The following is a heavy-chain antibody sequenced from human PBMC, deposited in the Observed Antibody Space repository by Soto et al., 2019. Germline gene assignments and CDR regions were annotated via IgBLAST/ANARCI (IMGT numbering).Heavy chain of an antibody. CDR2: MNPNSGNT. D-gene: IGHD2-2*01. J-gene: IGHJ5*02. CDR1: GYTFTSYD. V-gene: IGHV1-8*01. Sequence: ASVKVSCKASGYTFTSYDINWVRQATGQGLEWMGWMNPNSGNTGYAQKFQGRVTMTRNTSISTAYMELSSLRSEDTAVYYCATGFYCWGIVVIPAATAPTSAWFDPWGQGTLVTVSS. CDR3: ATGFYCWGIVVIPAATAPTSAWFDP.